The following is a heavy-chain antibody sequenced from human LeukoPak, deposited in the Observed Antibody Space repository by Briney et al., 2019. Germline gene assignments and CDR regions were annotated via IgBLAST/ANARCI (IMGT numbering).Heavy chain of an antibody. V-gene: IGHV3-23*01. D-gene: IGHD3-22*01. J-gene: IGHJ4*02. CDR2: ISGSGGST. CDR3: AKDQKDYYDSSGYI. CDR1: GFTFSSYA. Sequence: PGGSLRLSCAASGFTFSSYAMSWVRQAPGKGLEWVSAISGSGGSTYYADSVKGRFTISRDNSKITLYLQMNSLRAEDTAVYYCAKDQKDYYDSSGYIWGQGTLVTVSS.